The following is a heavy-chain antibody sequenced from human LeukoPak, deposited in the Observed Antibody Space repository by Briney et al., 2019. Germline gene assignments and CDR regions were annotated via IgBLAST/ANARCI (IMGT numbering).Heavy chain of an antibody. CDR3: ARGVEPLAANTLAY. V-gene: IGHV3-53*01. J-gene: IGHJ4*02. CDR2: LYSDGNT. CDR1: GFIVITND. Sequence: PGGSLRLSCAASGFIVITNDMNWVRQAPGKGLEWVSVLYSDGNTKYADSVQGRFTISRDNSKNTLYLEMNSLSPDDTAVYYCARGVEPLAANTLAYWGQGTLVTVSS. D-gene: IGHD1-14*01.